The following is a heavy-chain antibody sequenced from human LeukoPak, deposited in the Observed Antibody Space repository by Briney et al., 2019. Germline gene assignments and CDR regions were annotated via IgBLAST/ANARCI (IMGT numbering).Heavy chain of an antibody. V-gene: IGHV3-23*01. J-gene: IGHJ4*02. Sequence: GGSLRLSCAASGFTFSSYAMSWVRQAPGKGLEWVSAISGSGGSTYYADSVKGRFTTSRDNSKNTLYLQMNSLRAEDTAVYYCAKSYDSSGQSHDYWGQGTLVTVSS. CDR1: GFTFSSYA. CDR2: ISGSGGST. CDR3: AKSYDSSGQSHDY. D-gene: IGHD3-22*01.